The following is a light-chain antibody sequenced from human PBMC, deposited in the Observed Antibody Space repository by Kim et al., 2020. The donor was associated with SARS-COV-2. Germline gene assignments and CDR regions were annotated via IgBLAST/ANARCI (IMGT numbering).Light chain of an antibody. V-gene: IGLV1-44*01. CDR1: TSNIGTNT. CDR2: GSR. J-gene: IGLJ2*01. Sequence: GQGVTISCSGTTSNIGTNTVNWYQHLHGAAPKLIIYGSRQRPSGVPDRFSGSHSGTSASLAISGLQSEDEADYYCAAWDDSLSGRLFGGGTQLTVL. CDR3: AAWDDSLSGRL.